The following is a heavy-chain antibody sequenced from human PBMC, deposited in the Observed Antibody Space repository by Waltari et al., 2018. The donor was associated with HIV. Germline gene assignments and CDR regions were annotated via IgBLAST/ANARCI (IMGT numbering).Heavy chain of an antibody. CDR3: AKDRGGVVAPFDY. V-gene: IGHV3-9*01. D-gene: IGHD2-15*01. CDR2: ISWNSGSI. J-gene: IGHJ4*02. CDR1: GFTFDDYA. Sequence: EVQLVESGGGLVQPGRSLRLSCAASGFTFDDYAMHWVRQAPGKGLEWVSGISWNSGSIGYADSVKGRFTISRDNAKNSLYLQMNSLRAEDTALYYCAKDRGGVVAPFDYWGQGTLVAVSS.